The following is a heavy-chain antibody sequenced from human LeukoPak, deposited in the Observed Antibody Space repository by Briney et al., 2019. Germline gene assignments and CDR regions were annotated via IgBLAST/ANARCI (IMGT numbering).Heavy chain of an antibody. CDR3: ARVYGSGSYYKNWFDP. V-gene: IGHV4-34*01. J-gene: IGHJ5*02. Sequence: PSETLSLTCSVSGGSISTYYWSWIRQPPGKGLEWIGEINHSGSTNYNPSLKSRVTISVDTSKNQFSLKLSSVTAADTAVYYCARVYGSGSYYKNWFDPWGQGTLVTVSS. CDR2: INHSGST. D-gene: IGHD3-10*01. CDR1: GGSISTYY.